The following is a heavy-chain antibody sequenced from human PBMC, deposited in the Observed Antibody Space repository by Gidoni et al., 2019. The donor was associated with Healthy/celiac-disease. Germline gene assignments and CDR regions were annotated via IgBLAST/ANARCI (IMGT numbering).Heavy chain of an antibody. CDR2: MYYSGST. D-gene: IGHD4-17*01. J-gene: IGHJ2*01. Sequence: QLQLQESGPGLVKPAETLSLTCNVSGGSISSSSYYRGWIRQPPGKGLEWIGSMYYSGSTYYHPSLRSRVTISVDTSKNQFSLKLSSVTAADTAVYYCARHGLVGDYGDYGVWYFDLWGRGTLVTVSS. CDR1: GGSISSSSYY. CDR3: ARHGLVGDYGDYGVWYFDL. V-gene: IGHV4-39*01.